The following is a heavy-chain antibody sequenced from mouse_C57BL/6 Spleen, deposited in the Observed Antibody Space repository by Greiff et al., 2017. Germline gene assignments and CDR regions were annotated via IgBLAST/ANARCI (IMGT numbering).Heavy chain of an antibody. D-gene: IGHD2-4*01. CDR1: GYTFTDYY. J-gene: IGHJ2*01. CDR3: ARSGYDYDDGVDY. Sequence: VHLVESGAELVRPGASVKLSCKASGYTFTDYYINWVKQRPGQGLEWIARIYPGSGNTYYNEKFKGKATLTAEKSSSTAYMQLSSLTSEDSAVYFCARSGYDYDDGVDYWGQGTTLTVSS. CDR2: IYPGSGNT. V-gene: IGHV1-76*01.